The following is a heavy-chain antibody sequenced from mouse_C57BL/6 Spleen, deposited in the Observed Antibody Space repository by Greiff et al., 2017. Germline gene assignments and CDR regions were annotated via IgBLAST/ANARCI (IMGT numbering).Heavy chain of an antibody. J-gene: IGHJ4*01. CDR1: GFTFSSYA. Sequence: EVQLVESGGGLVKPGGSLKLSCAASGFTFSSYAMSWVRQTPEKRLEWVATISDGGSYTYYPDNVKGRFTISRDNAKNNLYLQMSHLKSEDTAMYYCAREVEDYAMDYWGQGTSVTVSS. CDR2: ISDGGSYT. CDR3: AREVEDYAMDY. V-gene: IGHV5-4*01.